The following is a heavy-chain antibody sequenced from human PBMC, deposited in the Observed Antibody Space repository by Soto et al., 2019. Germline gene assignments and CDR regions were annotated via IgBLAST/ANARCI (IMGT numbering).Heavy chain of an antibody. V-gene: IGHV1-18*01. CDR1: GYTFTSYG. D-gene: IGHD6-13*01. Sequence: QVQLAQSGAEVKKPGASVKVSCKASGYTFTSYGITWVRQAPGQGLEWMAWINPYNGNTKYAEKFLGRVTVTTDTSTATAYMEVRSLTSDDTAVFYCARVGVGVAAPRVWPYWGQGTPVTVSS. CDR2: INPYNGNT. CDR3: ARVGVGVAAPRVWPY. J-gene: IGHJ4*02.